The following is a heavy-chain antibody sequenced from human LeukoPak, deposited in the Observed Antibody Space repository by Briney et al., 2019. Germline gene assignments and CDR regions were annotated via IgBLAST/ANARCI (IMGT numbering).Heavy chain of an antibody. CDR2: IYDSGST. D-gene: IGHD5-24*01. J-gene: IGHJ4*02. Sequence: PSETLSLTCTVSGGSISSYYWSWIRQPPGKGLEWIGYIYDSGSTNYNPSLKSRVTISVDTSKNQFSLKLSSVTAADTAVYYCARGGVEMATIDYWGQGTLVTVSS. CDR3: ARGGVEMATIDY. V-gene: IGHV4-59*12. CDR1: GGSISSYY.